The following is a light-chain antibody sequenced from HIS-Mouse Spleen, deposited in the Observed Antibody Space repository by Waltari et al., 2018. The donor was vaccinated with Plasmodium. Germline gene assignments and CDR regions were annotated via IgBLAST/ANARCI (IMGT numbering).Light chain of an antibody. CDR1: GSNIGAGYH. CDR2: GNS. Sequence: QSVLTQPPSVSGAPGQRVTISCTGIGSNIGAGYHVHWYQQLPGTAPKLLIYGNSNRPSGVPDRFSGSKSGTSASLAITGLQAEDEADYYCQSYDSSLSGVVFGGGTKLTVL. V-gene: IGLV1-40*01. CDR3: QSYDSSLSGVV. J-gene: IGLJ2*01.